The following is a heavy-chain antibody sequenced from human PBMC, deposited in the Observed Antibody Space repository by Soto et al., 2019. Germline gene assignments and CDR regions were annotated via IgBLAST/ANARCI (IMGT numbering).Heavy chain of an antibody. V-gene: IGHV3-23*01. CDR3: AMYSCVWYEDDDH. Sequence: EVQLLESGGGLVQPGGSLRLSCAASGFTFGTHAMSWARQAPGKGLEWVSAIIGSGLSAHYADSVKGRFTISRDNSNNTLYLQMNSLIIEDTAVYYCAMYSCVWYEDDDHWGQGTLVTVS. CDR2: IIGSGLSA. D-gene: IGHD6-19*01. J-gene: IGHJ4*02. CDR1: GFTFGTHA.